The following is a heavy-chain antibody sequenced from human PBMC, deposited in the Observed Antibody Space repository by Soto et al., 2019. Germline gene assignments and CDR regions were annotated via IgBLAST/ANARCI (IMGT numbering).Heavy chain of an antibody. J-gene: IGHJ4*02. Sequence: GGSLRLSCAASGFTFSSYSMNWVRQAPGKGLEWVSYISSSSSTIYYADSVKGRFTISRDNAKNSLYLQMNSLRAEDTAVYYCATHCSGGSCYYRPRAFDYWGQGTLVTVSS. V-gene: IGHV3-48*01. CDR2: ISSSSSTI. CDR3: ATHCSGGSCYYRPRAFDY. CDR1: GFTFSSYS. D-gene: IGHD2-15*01.